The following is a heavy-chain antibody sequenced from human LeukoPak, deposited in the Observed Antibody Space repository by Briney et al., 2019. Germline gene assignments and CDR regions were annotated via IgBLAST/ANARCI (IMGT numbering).Heavy chain of an antibody. D-gene: IGHD3-22*01. CDR1: GFTFSRYW. CDR3: ARDSYDGRVYYGMDV. V-gene: IGHV3-74*01. CDR2: INSDGSIT. Sequence: PGGSLRLSCAASGFTFSRYWMHWVRQALGKGLVWVSRINSDGSITNYADSVKGRFTISRDNAKNTLNLQMNSLRAEDTAVYYCARDSYDGRVYYGMDVWGQGTTVTVSS. J-gene: IGHJ6*02.